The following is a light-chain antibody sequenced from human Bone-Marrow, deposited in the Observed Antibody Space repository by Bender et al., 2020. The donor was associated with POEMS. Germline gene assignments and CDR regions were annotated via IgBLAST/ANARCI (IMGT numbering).Light chain of an antibody. CDR3: SSYAGSNNVV. CDR2: EVT. V-gene: IGLV2-8*01. CDR1: SSDVGGYKY. Sequence: QSALTQPPSASGSPGQPVTISCSGTSSDVGGYKYVSWYQQHPGVAPKLMIYEVTKRPSGVPGRFSGSKSGNTASLTVSGLQAEDEADYYCSSYAGSNNVVFGGGTRLTVL. J-gene: IGLJ2*01.